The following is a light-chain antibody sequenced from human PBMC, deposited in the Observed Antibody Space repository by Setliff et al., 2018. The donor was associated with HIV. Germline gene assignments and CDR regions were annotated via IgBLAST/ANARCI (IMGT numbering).Light chain of an antibody. CDR3: CSYAGTTTVV. CDR1: SSDVGSYNL. CDR2: EGT. J-gene: IGLJ1*01. V-gene: IGLV2-23*01. Sequence: QSALAQPASVSGSPGQSITISCTGTSSDVGSYNLVSWYQQHPGNAPKLMIYEGTKRPSGVSNRISGSKSGNTASLTISGLQAADEADYYCCSYAGTTTVVFGTGTKVTVL.